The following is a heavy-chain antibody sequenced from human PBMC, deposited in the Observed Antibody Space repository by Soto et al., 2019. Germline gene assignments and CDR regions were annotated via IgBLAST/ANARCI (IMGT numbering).Heavy chain of an antibody. CDR2: IIPILGIA. J-gene: IGHJ6*03. D-gene: IGHD2-2*01. CDR1: GGTFSSYT. V-gene: IGHV1-69*02. CDR3: ARGYCSSTSCQEYYYYYMDV. Sequence: QVQLVQSGAVVKKPGSSVKVSCKASGGTFSSYTISWVRQAPGQGLEWMGRIIPILGIANYAQKFQGRVTITADKTTSTAYMELSSLRSEDTAVYYCARGYCSSTSCQEYYYYYMDVWGKGTTVTVSS.